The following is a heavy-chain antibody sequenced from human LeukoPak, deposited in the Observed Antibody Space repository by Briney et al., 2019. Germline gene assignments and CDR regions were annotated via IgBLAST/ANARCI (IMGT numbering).Heavy chain of an antibody. D-gene: IGHD5-18*01. CDR1: GYIFTSYG. Sequence: ASVKVSCKASGYIFTSYGISWVRQAPGQGLECMGWISAYNGNTYYAQKFQGRVTLTTDTSTSTAYMELRSLRSDDTAVYYCARDTAMAYYEESYFDPCGQGTLVTVSS. CDR3: ARDTAMAYYEESYFDP. CDR2: ISAYNGNT. V-gene: IGHV1-18*01. J-gene: IGHJ5*02.